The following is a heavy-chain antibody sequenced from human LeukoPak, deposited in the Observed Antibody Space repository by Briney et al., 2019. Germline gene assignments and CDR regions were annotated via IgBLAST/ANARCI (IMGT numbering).Heavy chain of an antibody. CDR3: ARDIDRYYADY. D-gene: IGHD2-21*01. CDR2: IKQDGSEK. Sequence: GGSLRLSCAASGFIFSGYWMSWVRQAPGKGLEWVANIKQDGSEKYYVDSVKGRFTISRDNAKNSLYLQVNSLRAEDTAVYYCARDIDRYYADYWGQGTLVTVSS. CDR1: GFIFSGYW. J-gene: IGHJ4*02. V-gene: IGHV3-7*01.